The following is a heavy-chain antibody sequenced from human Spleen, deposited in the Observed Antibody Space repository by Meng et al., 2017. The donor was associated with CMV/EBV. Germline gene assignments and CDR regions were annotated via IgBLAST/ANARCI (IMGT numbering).Heavy chain of an antibody. Sequence: YTLTELSMHWVRQAPGKGLEWMGGFDPEDGETIYAQKFQGRVTMTEDTSTDTAYMELSSLRSEDTAVYYCATKVPVLLLWFGELPTHWGQGTLVTVSS. CDR2: FDPEDGET. CDR3: ATKVPVLLLWFGELPTH. CDR1: YTLTELS. D-gene: IGHD3-10*01. J-gene: IGHJ4*02. V-gene: IGHV1-24*01.